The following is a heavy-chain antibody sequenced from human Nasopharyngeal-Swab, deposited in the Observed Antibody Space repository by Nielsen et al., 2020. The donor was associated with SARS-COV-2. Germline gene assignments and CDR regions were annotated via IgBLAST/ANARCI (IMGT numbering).Heavy chain of an antibody. V-gene: IGHV1-24*01. D-gene: IGHD6-13*01. CDR1: GYTLTELS. J-gene: IGHJ5*02. Sequence: ASVKVSCKVSGYTLTELSMHWVRQAPGKGLEWMGGFDPEDGETIYAQKFQGRVTMTEDTSTDTVYMELSSLRSEDTAVYYCATGPAAGNPTWWFDPWGQGTLVTVSS. CDR3: ATGPAAGNPTWWFDP. CDR2: FDPEDGET.